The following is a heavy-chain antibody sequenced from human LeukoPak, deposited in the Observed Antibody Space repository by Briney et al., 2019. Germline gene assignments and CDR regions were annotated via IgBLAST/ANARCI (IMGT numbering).Heavy chain of an antibody. V-gene: IGHV4-4*02. D-gene: IGHD3-10*01. CDR1: GGSISSSNW. CDR3: ARRSVVRGANRDLGFDY. CDR2: IYHSGST. Sequence: KPSGTLSLTCAVSGGSISSSNWWSWVRQPPGKGLEWIGEIYHSGSTNYNPSLKSRVTISVDKSKNQFSLKLSSVTAADTAVYYCARRSVVRGANRDLGFDYWGQGTLVTVSS. J-gene: IGHJ4*02.